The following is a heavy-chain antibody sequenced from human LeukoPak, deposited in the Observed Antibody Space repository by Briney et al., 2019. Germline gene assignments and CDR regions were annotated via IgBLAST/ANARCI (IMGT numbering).Heavy chain of an antibody. D-gene: IGHD3-16*01. V-gene: IGHV3-23*01. CDR1: GFTFSSYA. Sequence: GGSLRLSCAASGFTFSSYAMSWVRQAPGKGLKWGSAISGSGGSTYYADSVEGWFTISRDNSKNTPYLQMNSLRAEDTAVYYCAKVGAKVLGYYMDVWGKGTTVTVSS. CDR2: ISGSGGST. J-gene: IGHJ6*03. CDR3: AKVGAKVLGYYMDV.